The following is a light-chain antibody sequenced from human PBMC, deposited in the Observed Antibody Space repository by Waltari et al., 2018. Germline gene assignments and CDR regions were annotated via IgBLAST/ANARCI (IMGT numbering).Light chain of an antibody. CDR1: QSVSSN. V-gene: IGKV3D-15*01. CDR3: QQYNNWPYT. J-gene: IGKJ2*01. CDR2: AAS. Sequence: EIVMTQSPATLSVSPGERATLSCRASQSVSSNLAWYQQKPGQAPRLLVYAASTRATGVPARFSGSGSGTEITLTISSLQSEDCAVYYCQQYNNWPYTFGQGTKLEIK.